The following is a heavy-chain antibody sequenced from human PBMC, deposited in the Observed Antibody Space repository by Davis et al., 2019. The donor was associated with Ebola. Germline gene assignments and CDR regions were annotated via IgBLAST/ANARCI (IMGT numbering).Heavy chain of an antibody. V-gene: IGHV4-34*01. D-gene: IGHD3-22*01. Sequence: SETLSLTCAVSGGSFSGYYWSWIRQLPGKGLEWIGEINHSGSTNYNPSLKSRVTISVDTSKNQFSLKLSSVTAADTAVDYCARVRARLLVSVDYWGQGTLVTVSS. CDR1: GGSFSGYY. CDR3: ARVRARLLVSVDY. J-gene: IGHJ4*02. CDR2: INHSGST.